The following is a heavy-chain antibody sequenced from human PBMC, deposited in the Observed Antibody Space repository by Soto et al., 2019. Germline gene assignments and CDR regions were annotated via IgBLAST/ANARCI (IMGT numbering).Heavy chain of an antibody. CDR1: GGSISSYY. Sequence: SETLSLTCSVSGGSISSYYWSWIRQPPGKGLDWIGYIYYSVSTNYNPSLKSRVTISVDTSKNQFSLKLSSVTAADTAVYYCARHSPPMYDILTGTTLDPYYGMDVWGQGTTVT. V-gene: IGHV4-59*08. D-gene: IGHD3-9*01. J-gene: IGHJ6*02. CDR2: IYYSVST. CDR3: ARHSPPMYDILTGTTLDPYYGMDV.